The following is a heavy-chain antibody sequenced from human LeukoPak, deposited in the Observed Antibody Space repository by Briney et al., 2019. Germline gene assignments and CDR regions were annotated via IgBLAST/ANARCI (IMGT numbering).Heavy chain of an antibody. Sequence: ASVKVSCKASGYTFTGYYMHWVRQAPGQGLEWMGWINPNSGGTNYAQKFQGRVTMTRDTSISIAYMELSRLRSDDTAVYYCARDRDDYSNYLGDWGQGTLVTVSS. D-gene: IGHD4-11*01. V-gene: IGHV1-2*02. CDR2: INPNSGGT. CDR3: ARDRDDYSNYLGD. J-gene: IGHJ4*02. CDR1: GYTFTGYY.